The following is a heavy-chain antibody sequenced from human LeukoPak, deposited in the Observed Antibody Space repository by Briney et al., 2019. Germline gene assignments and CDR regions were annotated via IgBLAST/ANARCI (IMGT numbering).Heavy chain of an antibody. CDR3: ARMDV. CDR2: IYYTGTT. CDR1: AGSVSNGNYY. V-gene: IGHV4-61*01. Sequence: SETLSLTCTVSAGSVSNGNYYWSWLRQPPGKALEWIGYIYYTGTTYYIPSLEGRVTISVDTSKNQFSVKLNSVTAADTAVYYCARMDVWGQGTTVTVSS. J-gene: IGHJ6*02.